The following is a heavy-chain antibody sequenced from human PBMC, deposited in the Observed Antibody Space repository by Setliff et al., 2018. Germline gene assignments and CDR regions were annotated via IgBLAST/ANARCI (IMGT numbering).Heavy chain of an antibody. CDR1: GGSISRSSYN. CDR3: ARAAGYSSSWYHYYYGMDV. V-gene: IGHV4-39*01. Sequence: LETLSLTCTVSGGSISRSSYNWGWIRQPPGKGLEWIGSIYYSGSTYYNPSLKSRVTISVDTSKNQFSLKLSSVTAADTAVYYCARAAGYSSSWYHYYYGMDVWGQGTTVTVSS. CDR2: IYYSGST. J-gene: IGHJ6*02. D-gene: IGHD6-13*01.